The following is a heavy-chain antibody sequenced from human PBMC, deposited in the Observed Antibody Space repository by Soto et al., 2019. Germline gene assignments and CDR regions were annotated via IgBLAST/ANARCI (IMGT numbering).Heavy chain of an antibody. D-gene: IGHD2-15*01. CDR1: GFTFSSYG. CDR3: ARDLRGCSGGTCYSTYHYGMDV. CDR2: ISYDGSEK. V-gene: IGHV3-30-3*01. J-gene: IGHJ6*02. Sequence: QVQLVESGGGVVQPGRSLRLSCAASGFTFSSYGIHWVRQATGKGLEWVAVISYDGSEKYYADSVKGRFTISRDNSKNPRFLQMSSLRPDDTAVYYCARDLRGCSGGTCYSTYHYGMDVWGQGTTVTVSS.